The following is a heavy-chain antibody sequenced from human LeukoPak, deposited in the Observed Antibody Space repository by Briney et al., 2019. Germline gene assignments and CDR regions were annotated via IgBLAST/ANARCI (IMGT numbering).Heavy chain of an antibody. CDR1: GFTFDDYA. V-gene: IGHV3-9*01. J-gene: IGHJ3*02. Sequence: GRSLRLSCAASGFTFDDYAMHWVRQAPGKGLEWVSGISWNSGSIGYADSVKGRFTISRDNAKNSLYLQMNSLRAEDTALYYCAKAAFWSIAARAFDIWGQGTTVTVSS. CDR2: ISWNSGSI. CDR3: AKAAFWSIAARAFDI. D-gene: IGHD6-6*01.